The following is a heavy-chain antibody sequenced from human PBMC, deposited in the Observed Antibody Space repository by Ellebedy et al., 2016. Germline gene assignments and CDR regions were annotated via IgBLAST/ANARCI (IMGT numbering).Heavy chain of an antibody. J-gene: IGHJ4*02. CDR3: ARGASSAYQD. CDR2: ISSRDSP. CDR1: DFSITNTY. Sequence: GESLKISXAGSDFSITNTYMAWIRQLPGQGLEWVAYISSRDSPDYADSVKGRFTISRDNAKNSLNLQMNSLRVDDTAVYYCARGASSAYQDWGQGTLVIVSS. V-gene: IGHV3-69-1*01.